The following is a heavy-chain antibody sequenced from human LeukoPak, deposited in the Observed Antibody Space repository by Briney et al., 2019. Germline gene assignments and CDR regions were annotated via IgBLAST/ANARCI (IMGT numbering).Heavy chain of an antibody. CDR2: IKQDGSEK. CDR3: ARASDPWLQLT. J-gene: IGHJ5*02. V-gene: IGHV3-7*05. Sequence: GGSLRLSCAASGFTFSNYWMIWVRQAPGKGLEWVGNIKQDGSEKRYADSVRGRLSISRDNAQTSLYLQMNSLRAEDTAVYYCARASDPWLQLTWGQGTLVTVSS. D-gene: IGHD5-24*01. CDR1: GFTFSNYW.